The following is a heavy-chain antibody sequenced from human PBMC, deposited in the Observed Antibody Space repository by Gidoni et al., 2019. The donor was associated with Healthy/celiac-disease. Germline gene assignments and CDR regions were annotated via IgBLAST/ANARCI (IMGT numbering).Heavy chain of an antibody. CDR2: ISDDGSNK. J-gene: IGHJ3*02. D-gene: IGHD7-27*01. CDR1: AFTSISYA. Sequence: QVQLVESGGGVVQPGRSLRLSCAAYAFTSISYAMHWVRQAPGKGLEWVAFISDDGSNKYYADSVKGRFTISRDNSKNTLYLQMNSLRAEDTAVYYCASIPTLKLGKGAFDIWGQGTMVTVSS. CDR3: ASIPTLKLGKGAFDI. V-gene: IGHV3-30-3*01.